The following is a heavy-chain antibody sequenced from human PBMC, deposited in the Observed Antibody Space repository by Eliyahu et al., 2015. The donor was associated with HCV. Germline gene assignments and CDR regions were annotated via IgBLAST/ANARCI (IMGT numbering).Heavy chain of an antibody. CDR3: AGSTPPTYYYYYGMDV. CDR1: GGSISSGSYY. V-gene: IGHV4-61*02. CDR2: IYTSGST. J-gene: IGHJ6*02. Sequence: QVQLQESGPGLVKPSQTLSLTCTVSGGSISSGSYYWSWXRQPAGKGLEWIGRIYTSGSTNYNPSLKSRVTISVDTSKNQFSLKLSSVTAADTAVYYCAGSTPPTYYYYYGMDVWGQGTTVTVSS.